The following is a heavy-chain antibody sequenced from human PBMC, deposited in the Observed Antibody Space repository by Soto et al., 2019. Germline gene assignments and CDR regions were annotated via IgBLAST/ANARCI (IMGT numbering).Heavy chain of an antibody. D-gene: IGHD2-2*02. CDR2: IYYSGST. CDR1: GVSISSGAYY. CDR3: ARTYCISTSCYINWFDP. J-gene: IGHJ5*02. Sequence: SGTLSLTCSVSGVSISSGAYYWSWIRQHPGKGLEWIGYIYYSGSTYYNPSLKSRVTISVDTSKNQFSLKLSSVTAADTAVYYCARTYCISTSCYINWFDPWGQGTLVTVSS. V-gene: IGHV4-31*03.